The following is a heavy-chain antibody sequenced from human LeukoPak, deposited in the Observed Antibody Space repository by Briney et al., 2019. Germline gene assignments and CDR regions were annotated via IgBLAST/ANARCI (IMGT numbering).Heavy chain of an antibody. V-gene: IGHV4-39*01. Sequence: SETLSLTCTVSGGSISSSSYYWGWIRQPPGKGLEWIGSIYYSGSTYYNPSLKSRVTIPVDTSKNQFSLKLSSVTAADTAVYYCARLGYCSGGSCYFDYWGQGTLVTVSS. D-gene: IGHD2-15*01. CDR1: GGSISSSSYY. CDR2: IYYSGST. CDR3: ARLGYCSGGSCYFDY. J-gene: IGHJ4*02.